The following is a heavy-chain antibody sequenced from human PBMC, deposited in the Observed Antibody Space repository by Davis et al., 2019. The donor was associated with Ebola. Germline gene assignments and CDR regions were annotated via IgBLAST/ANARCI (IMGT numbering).Heavy chain of an antibody. CDR2: ISHSGVT. D-gene: IGHD1-1*01. Sequence: SETLSLTCTVSGASISAYYWSWIRQPPGKGLEWIGHISHSGVTDYNPSLQSRVTISVDSFQKQFSLDLNSVTAADTAIYYCARTTKTSVSDSGLGYNYFDPWGQGTLVSVSS. CDR3: ARTTKTSVSDSGLGYNYFDP. J-gene: IGHJ5*02. V-gene: IGHV4-34*01. CDR1: GASISAYY.